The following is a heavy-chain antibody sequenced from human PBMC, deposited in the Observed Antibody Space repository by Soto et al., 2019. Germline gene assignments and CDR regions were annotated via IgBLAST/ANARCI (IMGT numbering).Heavy chain of an antibody. CDR2: MNPNSGNT. V-gene: IGHV1-8*01. D-gene: IGHD2-2*01. CDR1: GYTFTSYD. J-gene: IGHJ6*03. Sequence: ASVKVSCKASGYTFTSYDINWVRQATGQGLEWMGWMNPNSGNTGYAQKFQGRVTMTRNTSISTAYMELSSLRSEDTAVYYCARGIVVVPAATPFGMDVWGKGTTVTAP. CDR3: ARGIVVVPAATPFGMDV.